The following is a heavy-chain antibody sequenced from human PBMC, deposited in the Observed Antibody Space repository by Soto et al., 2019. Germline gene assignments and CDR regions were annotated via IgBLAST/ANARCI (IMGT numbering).Heavy chain of an antibody. J-gene: IGHJ4*01. CDR3: ARDLKYPPFYDSSGYYYLDY. Sequence: ASVKVSCKASGYTFTNYGISWVRQAPGEGLEWMGWISGYNGNTNYAQNLQGRVTMTTDTSTSTAYMELRSLRSDDTAVYYCARDLKYPPFYDSSGYYYLDYWS. CDR2: ISGYNGNT. CDR1: GYTFTNYG. D-gene: IGHD3-22*01. V-gene: IGHV1-18*01.